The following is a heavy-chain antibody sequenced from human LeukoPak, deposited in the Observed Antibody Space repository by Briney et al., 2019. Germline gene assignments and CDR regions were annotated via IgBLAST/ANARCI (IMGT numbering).Heavy chain of an antibody. CDR1: GGTFSIYA. V-gene: IGHV1-69*13. Sequence: ASVKVSCKASGGTFSIYAISWVRQAPGQGLEWMGGIIPIFGTANYAQKFQGRVTITADESTSTAYMELSSLRSEDTAVYYCERAGRYNWNYKGYFDYWGQGTLVTVSS. D-gene: IGHD1-7*01. CDR2: IIPIFGTA. CDR3: ERAGRYNWNYKGYFDY. J-gene: IGHJ4*02.